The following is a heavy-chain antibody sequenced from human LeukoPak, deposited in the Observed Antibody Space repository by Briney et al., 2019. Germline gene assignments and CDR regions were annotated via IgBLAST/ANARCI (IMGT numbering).Heavy chain of an antibody. D-gene: IGHD5-24*01. CDR3: AKDDERFDY. Sequence: GGSLRLSCAASGFTFSDYYMSWIRQAPGKGLEWVSAISGSGGSTYYADSVKGRFTISRDNSKNTLYLQMNSLRAEDTAVYYCAKDDERFDYWGQGTLVTVSS. CDR2: ISGSGGST. V-gene: IGHV3-23*01. CDR1: GFTFSDYY. J-gene: IGHJ4*02.